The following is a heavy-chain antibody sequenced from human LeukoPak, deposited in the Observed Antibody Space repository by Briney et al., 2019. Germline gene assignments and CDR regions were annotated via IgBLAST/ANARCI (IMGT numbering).Heavy chain of an antibody. J-gene: IGHJ4*02. CDR1: GFTVSSNY. CDR2: IYSGGST. V-gene: IGHV3-53*01. CDR3: ARGSLVVEDTHFDY. Sequence: GGSLRLSCAASGFTVSSNYMSWVRQAPGKGLEWVSVIYSGGSTYYADSVKGRFTISRDNSKNTLYLQMNSLRAEDTAVYYCARGSLVVEDTHFDYWGQGTLVTVSS. D-gene: IGHD2-15*01.